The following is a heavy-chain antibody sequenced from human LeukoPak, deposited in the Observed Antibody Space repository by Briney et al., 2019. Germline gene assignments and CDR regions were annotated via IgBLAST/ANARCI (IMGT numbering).Heavy chain of an antibody. CDR2: INGSGNAT. J-gene: IGHJ4*02. Sequence: PGGTLKLTCVGSGFTFAKYAMTWVREPPGKGLEWISVINGSGNATYNAEPEKRRSTTSGATTKRIPHLQMDILTADTTAIYYGARDRAGSNWGQGTRVLVTS. V-gene: IGHV3-23*01. CDR1: GFTFAKYA. CDR3: ARDRAGSN.